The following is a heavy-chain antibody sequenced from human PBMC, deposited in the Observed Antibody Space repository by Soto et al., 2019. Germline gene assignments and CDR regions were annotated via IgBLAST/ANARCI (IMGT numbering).Heavy chain of an antibody. CDR2: IYYSGST. CDR3: ARARTISSSVPYYYGMVV. CDR1: GGSISSCGYY. Sequence: PSETLSLTCTVSGGSISSCGYYWSWIRQHPGKGLEWIGYIYYSGSTYYNPSLKSRVTISVDTSKNQFSLKLSSVTAADTAVYYCARARTISSSVPYYYGMVVWGQGTTVTVSS. D-gene: IGHD6-6*01. V-gene: IGHV4-31*03. J-gene: IGHJ6*02.